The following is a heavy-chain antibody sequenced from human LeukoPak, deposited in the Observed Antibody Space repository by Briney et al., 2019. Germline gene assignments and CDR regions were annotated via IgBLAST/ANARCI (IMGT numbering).Heavy chain of an antibody. J-gene: IGHJ4*02. Sequence: SETLSLTCAVSGGSISSYYWSWIRQPPGKGLEWIGYISYSGSTNYNPSLKSRVTMSVDTSKNQFSLKLSSVTAADTAVYYCARGMGGPDYWGQGTLVTVSS. CDR1: GGSISSYY. V-gene: IGHV4-59*01. CDR2: ISYSGST. D-gene: IGHD2-15*01. CDR3: ARGMGGPDY.